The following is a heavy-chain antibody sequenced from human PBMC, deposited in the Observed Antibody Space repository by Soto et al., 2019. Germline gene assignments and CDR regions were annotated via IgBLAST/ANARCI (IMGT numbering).Heavy chain of an antibody. CDR3: ARGYGDYIRALDV. V-gene: IGHV1-18*04. Sequence: QVQLVQSGPEVKKPGTSVRVSCKTAGYTFTNYGITWVRQAPGQGLEWMGWIGAYNGNTNYAQRFQGRLTMTTDTSKEQGYMELRSLKSGDPAVYYCARGYGDYIRALDVWGQGTTVTVSS. CDR2: IGAYNGNT. CDR1: GYTFTNYG. D-gene: IGHD4-17*01. J-gene: IGHJ6*02.